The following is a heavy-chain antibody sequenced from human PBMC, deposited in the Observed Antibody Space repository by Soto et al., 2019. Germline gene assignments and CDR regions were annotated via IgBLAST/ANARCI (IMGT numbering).Heavy chain of an antibody. CDR3: ARDGGVAATLANYFDY. V-gene: IGHV3-21*01. Sequence: WGSLRLSCAASGFTFNSYSMNWVRQAPGKGLEWFSSMRRSSMYIYYADSVKGRFTISGGHVKNSVYLQMNSLRAEDTAVYYCARDGGVAATLANYFDYWGQGTLVTV. CDR1: GFTFNSYS. J-gene: IGHJ4*02. D-gene: IGHD2-15*01. CDR2: MRRSSMYI.